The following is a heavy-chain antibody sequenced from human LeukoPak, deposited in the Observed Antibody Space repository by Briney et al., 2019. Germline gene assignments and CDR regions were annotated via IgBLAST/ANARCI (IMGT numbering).Heavy chain of an antibody. D-gene: IGHD3-16*01. J-gene: IGHJ3*02. CDR2: ISSSSSTI. CDR1: GFTFSSYA. Sequence: PGGSLRLSCAASGFTFSSYAMNWVRQAPGKGLEWVSYISSSSSTIYYADSVKGRFTISRDNAKNSLYLQMNSLRAEDTAVYYCARVMITFGGVDAFDIWGQGTMVTVSS. CDR3: ARVMITFGGVDAFDI. V-gene: IGHV3-48*01.